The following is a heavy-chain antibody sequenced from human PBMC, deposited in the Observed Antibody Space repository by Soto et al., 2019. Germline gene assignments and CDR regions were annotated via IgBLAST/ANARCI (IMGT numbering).Heavy chain of an antibody. CDR3: ASYCCARESSSGWRFGY. CDR2: INPSGGGT. J-gene: IGHJ4*02. Sequence: APVKVSCKTSGFTFTSNCMHWARQDPGQGLEWMGIINPSGGGTSYAQKFQGRVTMTRDTSTSTAYMEMSSLRYEDTAMYYCASYCCARESSSGWRFGYWGQGTL. D-gene: IGHD6-19*01. CDR1: GFTFTSNC. V-gene: IGHV1-46*01.